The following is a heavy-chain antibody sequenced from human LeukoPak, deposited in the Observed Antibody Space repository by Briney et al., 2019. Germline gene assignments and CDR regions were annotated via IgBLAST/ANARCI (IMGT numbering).Heavy chain of an antibody. Sequence: PGGSLRLSCAASGFTFSSYVMHWVRQAPGKGLEWVAVISYDGSNKYYADSVKGRFTISRDNSKNTLYLQMNSLRAEDTAVYYCARDPGDDSSGSVIDYWGQGTLVTVSS. D-gene: IGHD3-22*01. CDR1: GFTFSSYV. CDR3: ARDPGDDSSGSVIDY. CDR2: ISYDGSNK. V-gene: IGHV3-30*03. J-gene: IGHJ4*02.